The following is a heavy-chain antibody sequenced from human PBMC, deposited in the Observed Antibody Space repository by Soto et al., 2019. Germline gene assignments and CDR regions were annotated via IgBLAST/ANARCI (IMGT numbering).Heavy chain of an antibody. J-gene: IGHJ4*01. CDR3: LIWMQGRGTYCSSISCPYYFEY. V-gene: IGHV3-21*01. D-gene: IGHD2-2*01. CDR1: GFPFSSFG. CDR2: ISSSGTYI. Sequence: GGSLRLSCAASGFPFSSFGLNWVRQAPGKGLEWVSSISSSGTYIFYADSVKGRFTISRDNAKNSVSLQLDSPRAEDSAVYFFLIWMQGRGTYCSSISCPYYFEYWS.